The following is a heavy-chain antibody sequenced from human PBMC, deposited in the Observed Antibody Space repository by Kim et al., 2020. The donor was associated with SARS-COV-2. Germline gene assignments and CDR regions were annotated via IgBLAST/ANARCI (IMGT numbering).Heavy chain of an antibody. V-gene: IGHV4-34*01. J-gene: IGHJ5*02. CDR1: GGSFSGYS. CDR2: INHSGST. Sequence: SETLSLTCAVYGGSFSGYSWSWIRQPPGKGLEWIGEINHSGSTNYNPSLKNRVTISLDTSKNQFSLKLSSVPAADTSVFYCSSFLGYFCSGYYGWFDPWG. D-gene: IGHD3-3*01. CDR3: SSFLGYFCSGYYGWFDP.